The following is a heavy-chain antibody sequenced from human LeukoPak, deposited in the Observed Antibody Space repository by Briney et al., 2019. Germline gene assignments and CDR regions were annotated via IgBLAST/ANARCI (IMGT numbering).Heavy chain of an antibody. CDR2: INHSGNT. CDR3: AKSPQKGWFDT. CDR1: GGSLRGHF. Sequence: SETLSLTCAVYGGSLRGHFCSWIRQPQGKWLEWIGEINHSGNTNYNPSLKSRVTMSVDTSKNQFSLRLNSVTAADTAVYYCAKSPQKGWFDTWGQGTLVTVSS. J-gene: IGHJ5*02. V-gene: IGHV4-34*01.